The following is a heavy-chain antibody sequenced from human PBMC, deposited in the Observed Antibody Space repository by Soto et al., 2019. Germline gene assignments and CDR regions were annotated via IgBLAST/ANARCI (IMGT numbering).Heavy chain of an antibody. V-gene: IGHV3-33*01. CDR2: IWYDGSNK. Sequence: QVQLVESGGGVVQPGRSLRLSCAASGFTFSSYGMHWVRQAPGKGLEWVAVIWYDGSNKYYADSVKGRFTISRDNSKNTLYLQMNSLRAEDTAVYYCAREAKYAHSYYDFWSGYYAATNWFDPWGQGTLVTVSS. CDR1: GFTFSSYG. CDR3: AREAKYAHSYYDFWSGYYAATNWFDP. D-gene: IGHD3-3*01. J-gene: IGHJ5*02.